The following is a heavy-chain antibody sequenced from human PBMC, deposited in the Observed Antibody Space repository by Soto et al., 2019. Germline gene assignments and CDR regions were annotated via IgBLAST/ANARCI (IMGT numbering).Heavy chain of an antibody. CDR1: GASFSGYY. J-gene: IGHJ4*02. CDR3: ARRFSGTGRYFDY. V-gene: IGHV4-34*02. CDR2: INQSGST. D-gene: IGHD1-1*01. Sequence: QVQLQQWGAGLLKPSETLSLSCAVYGASFSGYYWNWIRQPPGKGLEWIGEINQSGSTNYSPSLKTRVTVSVDTSKKQLSLRLNSVTAADTAVYYCARRFSGTGRYFDYWGQGTLVTVSS.